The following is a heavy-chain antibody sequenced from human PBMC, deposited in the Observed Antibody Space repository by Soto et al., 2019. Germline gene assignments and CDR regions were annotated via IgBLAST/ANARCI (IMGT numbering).Heavy chain of an antibody. CDR1: GYTFTSYG. CDR2: ISAYNGNT. Sequence: ASVKVSCNASGYTFTSYGISLVRQAPGQGLEWMGWISAYNGNTNYAQKLQGRVTMTTDTSTSTAYMELRSLRSDDTAVYYCARDLGGLLWFGELQIDYWGQGTLVTVSS. CDR3: ARDLGGLLWFGELQIDY. J-gene: IGHJ4*02. V-gene: IGHV1-18*01. D-gene: IGHD3-10*01.